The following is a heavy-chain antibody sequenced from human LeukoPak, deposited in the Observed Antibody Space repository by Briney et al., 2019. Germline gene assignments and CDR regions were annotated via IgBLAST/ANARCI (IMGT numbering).Heavy chain of an antibody. CDR1: GFSFRNYW. D-gene: IGHD6-13*01. V-gene: IGHV3-7*01. CDR2: IKSDGSEK. J-gene: IGHJ4*02. CDR3: ARAGTAGSVDY. Sequence: GGSLRLSCAVSGFSFRNYWMSWVRQAPGKGLEWVANIKSDGSEKYLVDSVKGRFTISRDNAKNSLCLHMASLRAEDTAVYYCARAGTAGSVDYWGQGTLVTVSS.